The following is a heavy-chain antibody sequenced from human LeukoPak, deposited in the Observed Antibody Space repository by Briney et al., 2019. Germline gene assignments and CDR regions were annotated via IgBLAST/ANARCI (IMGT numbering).Heavy chain of an antibody. V-gene: IGHV1-8*01. D-gene: IGHD5-18*01. CDR1: GYTFTSYD. J-gene: IGHJ6*03. CDR2: MNPNSGNT. CDR3: ARVASAHTRGGPWIQLWLSPYYYYYMDV. Sequence: GASVNVSCKASGYTFTSYDINWVRQAAGQGLEWMGWMNPNSGNTGYAQKFQGRVTMTRNTSISTAYMELSSLRSEDTAVYYCARVASAHTRGGPWIQLWLSPYYYYYMDVWGKGTTVTVSS.